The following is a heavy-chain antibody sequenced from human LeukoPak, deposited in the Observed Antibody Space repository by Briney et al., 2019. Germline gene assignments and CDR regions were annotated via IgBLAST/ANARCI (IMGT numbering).Heavy chain of an antibody. Sequence: SETLSLTCTVSGGSISSYYWSWIRQPPGKGLEWIGYIYYSGSTNYNPSLKGRVTISVDTSKNQFSLKLSSVTAADTAVYYCARVSSGYLNYFDYWGQGTLVTVSS. D-gene: IGHD3-22*01. V-gene: IGHV4-59*01. J-gene: IGHJ4*02. CDR1: GGSISSYY. CDR2: IYYSGST. CDR3: ARVSSGYLNYFDY.